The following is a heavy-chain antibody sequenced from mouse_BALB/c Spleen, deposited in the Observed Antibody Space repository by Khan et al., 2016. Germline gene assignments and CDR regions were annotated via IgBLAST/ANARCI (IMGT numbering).Heavy chain of an antibody. V-gene: IGHV1-80*01. CDR3: AKVTGTGEAIDY. CDR1: GYAFSSYW. Sequence: QVQLQPSGADLVRPWSSVTLSCTASGYAFSSYWMNWVKQRPGQGLEWIGQIYPGGGDTNYNGKFKGQVTLTADKSHSTVYMQLSSLTSEDTAVYSCAKVTGTGEAIDYWGQGTSVTVSS. D-gene: IGHD2-14*01. J-gene: IGHJ4*01. CDR2: IYPGGGDT.